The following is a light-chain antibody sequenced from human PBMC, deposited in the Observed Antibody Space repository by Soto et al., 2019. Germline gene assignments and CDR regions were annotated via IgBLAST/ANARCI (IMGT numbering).Light chain of an antibody. J-gene: IGKJ1*01. CDR3: HRYNSAFRA. CDR1: HDISIY. Sequence: DIQMTQSPSSLSASVGDRVTITCRASHDISIYLAWYQQRPGKVPKLLIYYASTLQSGVPSRFSGSGSGTDFTLTISSLQPEDVATYYCHRYNSAFRAFGQGTKVDIK. V-gene: IGKV1-27*01. CDR2: YAS.